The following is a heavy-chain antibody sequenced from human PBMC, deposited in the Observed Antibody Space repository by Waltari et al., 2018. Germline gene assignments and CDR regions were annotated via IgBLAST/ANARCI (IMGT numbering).Heavy chain of an antibody. V-gene: IGHV4-39*07. D-gene: IGHD6-6*01. Sequence: QVQLQESGPGLVKSSETLSRTCTVSGGSIGRTTFYWAWIRQPPGKRMEWMASINYSGSTYYMPSLKSRVTITVDTSRNQLSLRLTSVTAADTAVYFCVREWSSSSSWFDPWGQGTLVTVSS. CDR1: GGSIGRTTFY. CDR2: INYSGST. J-gene: IGHJ5*02. CDR3: VREWSSSSSWFDP.